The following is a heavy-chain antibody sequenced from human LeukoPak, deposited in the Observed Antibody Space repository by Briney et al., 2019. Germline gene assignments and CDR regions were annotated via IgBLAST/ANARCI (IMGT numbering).Heavy chain of an antibody. CDR1: GYSFTSYW. CDR3: ARSSYYGSGSYYIWWD. CDR2: IYPGDSDT. V-gene: IGHV5-51*01. Sequence: GASLQISCQGSGYSFTSYWIGWVRPMPGKGLEWMGIIYPGDSDTRYSPSFQGQVTISADKSISTAYLQWSSLKASDTAMYYCARSSYYGSGSYYIWWDWGQGTLVTVSS. D-gene: IGHD3-10*01. J-gene: IGHJ4*02.